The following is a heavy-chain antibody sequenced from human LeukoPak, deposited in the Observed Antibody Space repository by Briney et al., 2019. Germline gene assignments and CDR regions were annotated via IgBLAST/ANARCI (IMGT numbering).Heavy chain of an antibody. V-gene: IGHV4-39*01. Sequence: SETLSLTCTVSGGSISSSSYYWGWIRQPPGKGLEWIGSICYSGSTYYNPSLKSRVTISVDTSKNQFSLKLSSVTAADTAVYYCARPGTPHMDVWGKGTTVTISS. CDR2: ICYSGST. CDR3: ARPGTPHMDV. CDR1: GGSISSSSYY. J-gene: IGHJ6*03. D-gene: IGHD1-14*01.